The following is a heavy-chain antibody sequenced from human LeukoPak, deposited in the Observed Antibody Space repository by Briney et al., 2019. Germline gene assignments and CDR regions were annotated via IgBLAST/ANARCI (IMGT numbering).Heavy chain of an antibody. CDR1: GGSISSYY. J-gene: IGHJ4*02. Sequence: SSETLSLTCTVSGGSISSYYLSWIRQPPGKGLEWIGYIYYSGSTNYNPSLKSRVTISVDTSKNQFSLKLSSVTAADTAVYYCARGGYTWALFDYWGQGTLVTVSS. CDR2: IYYSGST. CDR3: ARGGYTWALFDY. D-gene: IGHD1-1*01. V-gene: IGHV4-59*01.